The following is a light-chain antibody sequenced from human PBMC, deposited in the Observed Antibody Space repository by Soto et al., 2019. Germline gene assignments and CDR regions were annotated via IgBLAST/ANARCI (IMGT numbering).Light chain of an antibody. Sequence: DIQMTQSPSTLSASVGDRVTITCRASQSISNWLAWYQQKPGKAPKLLISDVSNLESGVPSRFSGSGSGTEFTLTISSLQPDDFATYYCQQHSSYWTFGLGTKVEIK. CDR2: DVS. V-gene: IGKV1-5*01. CDR1: QSISNW. CDR3: QQHSSYWT. J-gene: IGKJ1*01.